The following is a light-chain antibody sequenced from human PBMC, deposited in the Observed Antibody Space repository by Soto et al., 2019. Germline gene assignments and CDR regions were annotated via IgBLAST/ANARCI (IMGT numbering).Light chain of an antibody. Sequence: ALTQPASVSGSPGQSITISCTGTSSDVGGYNYVSWYQQHPGKAPKLMIYEVTNRPSGVSNRFSGSKSGNTASLTISGLQAEDEADYYCSSYTTSSPYVFGTGTKVTVL. V-gene: IGLV2-14*01. CDR1: SSDVGGYNY. J-gene: IGLJ1*01. CDR3: SSYTTSSPYV. CDR2: EVT.